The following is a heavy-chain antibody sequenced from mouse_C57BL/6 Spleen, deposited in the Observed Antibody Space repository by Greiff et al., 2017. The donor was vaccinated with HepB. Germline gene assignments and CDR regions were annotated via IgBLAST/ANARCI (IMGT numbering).Heavy chain of an antibody. J-gene: IGHJ1*03. CDR3: ARIPNYYGTSSLYFDV. D-gene: IGHD1-1*01. CDR2: IWSGGST. Sequence: VKLMESGPGLVQPSQSLSITCTVSGFSLTSYGVHWVRQSPGKGLEWLGVIWSGGSTDYNAAFISRLSISKDNSKSQVFFKMNSLQADDTAIYYCARIPNYYGTSSLYFDVWGTGTTVTVSS. CDR1: GFSLTSYG. V-gene: IGHV2-2*01.